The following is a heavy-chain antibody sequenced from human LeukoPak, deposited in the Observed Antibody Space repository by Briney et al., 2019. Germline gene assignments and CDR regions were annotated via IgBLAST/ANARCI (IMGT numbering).Heavy chain of an antibody. D-gene: IGHD6-6*01. V-gene: IGHV3-30*02. Sequence: TGRSLRLSCAAAGFTFSSYGMHCVRQPPGNWLGWVAYIRYDGSNKYYADSVKGRFTISRDNSKNTLYLQMNSLRAEDTAVYYCAKDNRAAPNWFDPWGQGTLVTVSS. J-gene: IGHJ5*02. CDR1: GFTFSSYG. CDR2: IRYDGSNK. CDR3: AKDNRAAPNWFDP.